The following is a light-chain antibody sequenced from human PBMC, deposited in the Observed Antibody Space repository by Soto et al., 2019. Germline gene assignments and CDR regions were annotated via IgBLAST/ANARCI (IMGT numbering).Light chain of an antibody. Sequence: EIVMTQSPATLSVSPGKRVILSCWASQSVSSNLAWYQQKPGQAPRLLIYGASSRATGLPFRFSGSGSGTEFTLTISSLQYEDLAVNYCKQYNNLPLTFGQGTKVEI. CDR3: KQYNNLPLT. V-gene: IGKV3-15*01. J-gene: IGKJ1*01. CDR1: QSVSSN. CDR2: GAS.